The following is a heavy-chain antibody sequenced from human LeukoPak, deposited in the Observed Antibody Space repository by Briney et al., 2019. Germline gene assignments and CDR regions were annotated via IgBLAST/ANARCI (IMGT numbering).Heavy chain of an antibody. J-gene: IGHJ6*03. V-gene: IGHV3-48*03. D-gene: IGHD4-23*01. CDR3: ARSVVRSYYYYMDV. CDR2: ISSSGSTI. CDR1: GFTFSSYE. Sequence: GGSLRLSCAASGFTFSSYEMNWVRQAPGKGLEWVSYISSSGSTIYYADSVKGRFTISRDNAKNSLYLQMNSLRAEDTALYYCARSVVRSYYYYMDVWGKGTTVTVSS.